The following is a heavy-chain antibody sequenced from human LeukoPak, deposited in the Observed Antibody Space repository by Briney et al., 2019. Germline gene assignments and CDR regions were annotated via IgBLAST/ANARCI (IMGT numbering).Heavy chain of an antibody. CDR3: ARDGSAVANDAFDI. Sequence: GGSLRLSCAASGFTVSSNYMSWVRQAPGKGLERVSVIYSGGSTYYADSVKGRLTISRDNSKNTLYLQMNSLRAEDTAVYYCARDGSAVANDAFDIWGQGTMVTVSS. CDR2: IYSGGST. CDR1: GFTVSSNY. V-gene: IGHV3-66*01. J-gene: IGHJ3*02. D-gene: IGHD3-10*01.